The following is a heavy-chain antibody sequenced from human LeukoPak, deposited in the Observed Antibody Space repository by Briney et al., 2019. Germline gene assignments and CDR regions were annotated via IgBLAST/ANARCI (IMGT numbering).Heavy chain of an antibody. CDR3: ACVLYYYGPFDY. D-gene: IGHD3-10*01. Sequence: GRCLSPSCAASALTVSSYGTQSVRQAPGKGLGWVAVISYDVSNKNNTHSVRGGFTISRDNSKNTLYLQMKSLRVEDTAIYYCACVLYYYGPFDYWGQGTLVTVSS. CDR2: ISYDVSNK. CDR1: ALTVSSYG. J-gene: IGHJ4*02. V-gene: IGHV3-30*03.